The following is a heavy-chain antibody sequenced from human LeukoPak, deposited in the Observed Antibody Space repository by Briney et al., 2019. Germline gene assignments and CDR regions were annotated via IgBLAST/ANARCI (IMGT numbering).Heavy chain of an antibody. D-gene: IGHD3-3*01. CDR1: GGTFISYA. CDR2: IIPIFGTA. V-gene: IGHV1-69*01. J-gene: IGHJ6*04. CDR3: ARGPARFLEWLSPVGMDV. Sequence: GSSVKVSCKASGGTFISYAISWVRQAPGQGLEWMGGIIPIFGTANYAQKFQGRVTITADESTSTAYMELSSLRSADTAVYYCARGPARFLEWLSPVGMDVWGKGTTVTVSS.